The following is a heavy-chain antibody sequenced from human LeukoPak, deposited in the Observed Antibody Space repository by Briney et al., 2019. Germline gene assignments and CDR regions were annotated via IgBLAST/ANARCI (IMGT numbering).Heavy chain of an antibody. J-gene: IGHJ2*01. CDR3: ARGPWNTVTHWYFVL. Sequence: SQTLCLTCAVSGGSISSGGYSWSWIRQPPGKGLESIVYSYNSGSTYYKPSLKSRVTISVERSKNQFSVKLSSVTAAETAVYDCARGPWNTVTHWYFVLWGRGTLVPVSS. D-gene: IGHD4-17*01. V-gene: IGHV4-30-2*01. CDR1: GGSISSGGYS. CDR2: SYNSGST.